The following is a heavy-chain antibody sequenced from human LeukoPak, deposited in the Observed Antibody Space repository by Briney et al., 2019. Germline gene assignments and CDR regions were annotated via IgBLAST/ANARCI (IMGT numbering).Heavy chain of an antibody. CDR1: GYTFTRYY. CDR3: ARDRYSSSYENYYFEY. CDR2: INPSGGST. D-gene: IGHD6-6*01. Sequence: ASVKVSGKASGYTFTRYYMHWVRQAPGQGLEWMGIINPSGGSTSYAQKFEGRVTMTRDTSTSTVYMELSSLRSEDTAVYYCARDRYSSSYENYYFEYWGQGTLVTVSS. V-gene: IGHV1-46*01. J-gene: IGHJ4*02.